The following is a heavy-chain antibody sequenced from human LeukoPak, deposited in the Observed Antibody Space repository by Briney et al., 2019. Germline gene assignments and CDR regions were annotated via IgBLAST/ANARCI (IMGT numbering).Heavy chain of an antibody. V-gene: IGHV4-34*01. D-gene: IGHD2-15*01. CDR3: ARLLRSYCSGGSCYAGRYNWFDP. Sequence: SETLSLTCAVYGGSFSGYYWSWIRQPPGKGLEWIGEINHSGSTNYNPSLKSRVTISVDTSKNQFSLKLSSVIAADTAVYYCARLLRSYCSGGSCYAGRYNWFDPWGQGTLVTVSS. J-gene: IGHJ5*02. CDR2: INHSGST. CDR1: GGSFSGYY.